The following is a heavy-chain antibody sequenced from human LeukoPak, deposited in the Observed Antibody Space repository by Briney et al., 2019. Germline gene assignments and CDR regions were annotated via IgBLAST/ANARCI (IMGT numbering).Heavy chain of an antibody. Sequence: GGSLRLSCAASGFTFSDYYMTWIRQAPGKGLEWVSYISSSGNTIYYADSVKGRFTISRDNSKNTLFLQMDTLRVEDTAIYYCAKDPYYYDTDSLLNPGSFDVWGQGTMVTVSS. CDR3: AKDPYYYDTDSLLNPGSFDV. J-gene: IGHJ3*01. V-gene: IGHV3-11*01. CDR2: ISSSGNTI. D-gene: IGHD3-22*01. CDR1: GFTFSDYY.